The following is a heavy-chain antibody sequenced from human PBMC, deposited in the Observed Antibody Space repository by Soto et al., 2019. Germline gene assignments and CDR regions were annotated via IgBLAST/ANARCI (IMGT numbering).Heavy chain of an antibody. J-gene: IGHJ3*02. CDR2: INPNSGGT. CDR1: GYTFTGYY. V-gene: IGHV1-2*02. D-gene: IGHD1-26*01. CDR3: ARGSVIVGAPNDAFDI. Sequence: GASVKVSCKASGYTFTGYYMHWVRQAPGQGLEWMGWINPNSGGTNYAQKFQGRVTMTRDASISTAYMELSRLRSDDTAVYYCARGSVIVGAPNDAFDIWGQGTTVTVSS.